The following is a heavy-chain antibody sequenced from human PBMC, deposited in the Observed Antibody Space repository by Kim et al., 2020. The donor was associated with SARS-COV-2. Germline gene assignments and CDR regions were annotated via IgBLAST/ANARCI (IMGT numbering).Heavy chain of an antibody. CDR3: SRGLTVNGAKYYFDY. D-gene: IGHD4-4*01. V-gene: IGHV3-49*04. Sequence: GGSLRLSCIASGFNIGDHAMTWVRQAPGKGLEWAGFIRSKAYGETTEYAASVKDRFTISRDDSESIAYLQMNTLKTEDTAVYYCSRGLTVNGAKYYFDYWGPGTLAT. J-gene: IGHJ4*02. CDR2: IRSKAYGETT. CDR1: GFNIGDHA.